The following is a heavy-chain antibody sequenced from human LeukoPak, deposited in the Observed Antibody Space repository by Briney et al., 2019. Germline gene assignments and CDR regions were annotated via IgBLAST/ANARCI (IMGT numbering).Heavy chain of an antibody. Sequence: PSETLSLTCTVSGGSISSYYWSWIRQPPGKGLEWIGYIYYSGSTNYNPSLKSRVTISVDTSKNQFSLKLSSVTAADTAVYYCARDLTGTSHFDYWGQGTLVTVSS. CDR2: IYYSGST. J-gene: IGHJ4*02. D-gene: IGHD1-20*01. CDR3: ARDLTGTSHFDY. CDR1: GGSISSYY. V-gene: IGHV4-59*01.